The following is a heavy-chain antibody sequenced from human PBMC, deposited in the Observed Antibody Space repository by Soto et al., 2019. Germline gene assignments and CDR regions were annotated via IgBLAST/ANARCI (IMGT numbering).Heavy chain of an antibody. V-gene: IGHV1-69*01. CDR1: GGTFSSYA. D-gene: IGHD3-22*01. Sequence: QVQLVQSGAEVKKPGSSVKVSCKASGGTFSSYAISWVRQAPGQGLEWMGGIIPIFGTANYAQKFQGRVTITADESTSTADTAMSSLSTEDRAVYYCARVGDGNYYDRSGIQGSNWFDPWGQGTLVTVSS. CDR2: IIPIFGTA. J-gene: IGHJ5*02. CDR3: ARVGDGNYYDRSGIQGSNWFDP.